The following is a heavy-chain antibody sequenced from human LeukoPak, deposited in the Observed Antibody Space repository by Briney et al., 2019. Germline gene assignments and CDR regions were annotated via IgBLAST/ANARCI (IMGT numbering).Heavy chain of an antibody. Sequence: GGSLRLSCAASGFTFRSYAMSWVRQAPGKGLEWVSTVTGGGGTTYYADSVKGRFTISRDNAKNSLYLQMNSLRAEDTAVYYCARDRGSTMVRGVIITSPDFDYWGQGTLVTVSS. J-gene: IGHJ4*02. CDR1: GFTFRSYA. D-gene: IGHD3-10*01. V-gene: IGHV3-23*01. CDR2: VTGGGGTT. CDR3: ARDRGSTMVRGVIITSPDFDY.